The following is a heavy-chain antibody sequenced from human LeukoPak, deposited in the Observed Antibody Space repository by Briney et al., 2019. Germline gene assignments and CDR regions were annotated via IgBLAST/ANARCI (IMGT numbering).Heavy chain of an antibody. J-gene: IGHJ3*02. CDR2: INPNSGGT. V-gene: IGHV1-2*02. CDR1: GYTFTGYY. CDR3: ARDSPPHYDILTGYYKIGAFDI. D-gene: IGHD3-9*01. Sequence: ASVKVSCKASGYTFTGYYMHWVRQAPGQGLEWMGWINPNSGGTNYAQKFQGRVTMTRDTSTSTAYMELSRLRSDDTAVYYCARDSPPHYDILTGYYKIGAFDIWGQGTMVTVSS.